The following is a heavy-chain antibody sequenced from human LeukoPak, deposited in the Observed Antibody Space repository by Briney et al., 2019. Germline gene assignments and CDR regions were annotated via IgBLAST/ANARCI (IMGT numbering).Heavy chain of an antibody. D-gene: IGHD1-7*01. CDR2: TNSDGNIP. CDR1: GFTFSHYW. CDR3: VGGQNYRFDY. Sequence: PGGSLRLSCAASGFTFSHYWMHWVRQVPGKGLVWVSRTNSDGNIPTYTGSVRGRFTISRDNSKNTLFLQINSLRPEDTAVYFCVGGQNYRFDYWGQGTLVTVSS. J-gene: IGHJ4*02. V-gene: IGHV3-74*03.